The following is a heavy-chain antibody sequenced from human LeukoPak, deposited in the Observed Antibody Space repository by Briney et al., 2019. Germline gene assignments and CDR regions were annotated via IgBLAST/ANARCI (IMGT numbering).Heavy chain of an antibody. J-gene: IGHJ2*01. CDR2: IKQDGSEK. Sequence: GGSLRLSCAASGFTFSSYWMSWVRQAPGKGLEWVANIKQDGSEKYYVDSVKGRFTISRDNAKNSLYLQMNSLRAEDTAVYYCAKAGRDCSSTSCYTEYFDLWGRGTLVTVSS. V-gene: IGHV3-7*01. CDR3: AKAGRDCSSTSCYTEYFDL. CDR1: GFTFSSYW. D-gene: IGHD2-2*02.